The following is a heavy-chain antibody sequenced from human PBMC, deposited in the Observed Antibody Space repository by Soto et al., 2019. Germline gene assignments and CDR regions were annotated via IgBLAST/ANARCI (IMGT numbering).Heavy chain of an antibody. CDR1: GGSISSGGCY. CDR2: SYYSGST. Sequence: QVQLQESGPGLVKPSQTLSLTCTVSGGSISSGGCYWSWIRQHPGKGLEWIGYSYYSGSTYYNPSLKSRVTISVGSFNNPFSLKLSTLTAADTAVYYCGTLDSSGYYYGYDVDYWGQGTLVTVSS. J-gene: IGHJ4*02. V-gene: IGHV4-31*03. D-gene: IGHD3-22*01. CDR3: GTLDSSGYYYGYDVDY.